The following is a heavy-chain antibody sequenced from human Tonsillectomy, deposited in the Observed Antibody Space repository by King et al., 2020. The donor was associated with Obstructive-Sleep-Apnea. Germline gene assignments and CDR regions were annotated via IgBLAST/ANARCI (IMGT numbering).Heavy chain of an antibody. V-gene: IGHV4-30-4*01. CDR2: IYYSGCT. J-gene: IGHJ6*02. Sequence: VQLQESGPGLVQPSQTLSLTCTVSGGSISSGAYYWSWIRHPPGKGLEWIWYIYYSGCTNYNQSLKVRVTISVDTSKNQFSLQLSSVTAADTAVYYCARGPRYYYYGMDVWGQGTTVTVSS. CDR3: ARGPRYYYYGMDV. CDR1: GGSISSGAYY.